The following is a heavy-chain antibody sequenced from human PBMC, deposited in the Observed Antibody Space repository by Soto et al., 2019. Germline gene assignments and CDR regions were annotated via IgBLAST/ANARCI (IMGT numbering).Heavy chain of an antibody. V-gene: IGHV3-23*01. CDR1: GFTFSSFA. Sequence: PGGSLRLSCVASGFTFSSFAMTWVRQAPGKGLEWVSTLSGSGGDTYYADSVNGRFTISRDKSKNTLYLQMDRLRVEDTAVYYCAKRGGYDYVWKSYRPDYWGQGTLVPVTS. J-gene: IGHJ4*02. D-gene: IGHD3-16*02. CDR3: AKRGGYDYVWKSYRPDY. CDR2: LSGSGGDT.